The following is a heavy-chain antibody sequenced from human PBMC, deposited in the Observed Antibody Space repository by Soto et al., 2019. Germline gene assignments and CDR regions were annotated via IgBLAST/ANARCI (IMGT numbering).Heavy chain of an antibody. J-gene: IGHJ5*02. V-gene: IGHV3-7*01. Sequence: GGSLRLSCAASGFTFSSYWMSWVRQAPGKGLEWVANIKQDGSEKYYVDSVKGRFTISRDNAKNSLYLQMNSLRAEDTAVYYCARVPKRFLGRNWLDPWGQGTLVTVSS. CDR2: IKQDGSEK. CDR1: GFTFSSYW. CDR3: ARVPKRFLGRNWLDP. D-gene: IGHD3-3*01.